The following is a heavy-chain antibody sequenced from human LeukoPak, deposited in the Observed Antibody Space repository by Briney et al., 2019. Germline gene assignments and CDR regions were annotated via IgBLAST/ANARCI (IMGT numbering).Heavy chain of an antibody. CDR3: ARGQKSVGRVLAGTTTYNYYYYMDV. CDR1: GFTFSSYS. Sequence: GGSLRLSCVASGFTFSSYSMNWVRQAPGKGLEWVSSISSSGIYTYYADSVKGRFTISRDNARNSLYLQMNSLRAEDTAVYYCARGQKSVGRVLAGTTTYNYYYYMDVWGKGTTVTVSS. D-gene: IGHD6-19*01. J-gene: IGHJ6*03. CDR2: ISSSGIYT. V-gene: IGHV3-21*01.